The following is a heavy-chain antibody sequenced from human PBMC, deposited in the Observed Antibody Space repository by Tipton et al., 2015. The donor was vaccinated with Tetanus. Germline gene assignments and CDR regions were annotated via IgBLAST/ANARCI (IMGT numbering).Heavy chain of an antibody. D-gene: IGHD5/OR15-5a*01. J-gene: IGHJ4*02. CDR3: ARLREIVSRSGWAFDY. Sequence: TLSLTCAVSGGSSSSFYWSWIRQPPGKGLEWIGEINQRGGISYNPSLNSRVTMSVDTSKKDFSVRLGSVTAADTAVYYCARLREIVSRSGWAFDYWGQGILVTVSS. V-gene: IGHV4-34*01. CDR2: INQRGGI. CDR1: GGSSSSFY.